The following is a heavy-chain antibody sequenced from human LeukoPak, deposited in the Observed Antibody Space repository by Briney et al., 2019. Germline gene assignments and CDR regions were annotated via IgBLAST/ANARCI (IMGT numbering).Heavy chain of an antibody. CDR2: IWYDGSNK. D-gene: IGHD1-14*01. CDR1: GFTFSSYG. V-gene: IGHV3-33*06. CDR3: AKPDPTYYMDV. J-gene: IGHJ6*03. Sequence: GGSLRLSCAASGFTFSSYGMHWVRQAPGKGLEWVAVIWYDGSNKYYADSVKGRFTISRDNSKNTLYLQMNSLRAEDTAVYYCAKPDPTYYMDVWGKGTTVTVSS.